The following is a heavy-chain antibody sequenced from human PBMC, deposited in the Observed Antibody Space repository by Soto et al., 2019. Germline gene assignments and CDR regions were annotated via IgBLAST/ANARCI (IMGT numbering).Heavy chain of an antibody. CDR1: GYSFTTYG. CDR2: ISPYTGKT. D-gene: IGHD3-9*01. V-gene: IGHV1-18*04. J-gene: IGHJ4*02. Sequence: GASVKVSCKASGYSFTTYGISWVRQAPGQGLEWMGWISPYTGKTNYAQKLQGRVTMTTDTSTSTAYTDLRSLRSDDTPVYYCARDRYYDILTGPDYWGQGTLVTVSS. CDR3: ARDRYYDILTGPDY.